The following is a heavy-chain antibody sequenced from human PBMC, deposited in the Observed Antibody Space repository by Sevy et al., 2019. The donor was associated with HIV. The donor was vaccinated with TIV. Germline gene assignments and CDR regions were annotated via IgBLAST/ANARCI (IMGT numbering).Heavy chain of an antibody. J-gene: IGHJ6*02. Sequence: ASVKVSCKASGFTFTSSAVQWVRQARGQRLEWIGWIVVGSGNTNYAQKFQERVTITRDMSTSTAYMELSSLRSEDTAVYYCTAEGLEYQLLLGFSFYYGMDVWGQGTTVTVSS. D-gene: IGHD2-2*01. CDR2: IVVGSGNT. V-gene: IGHV1-58*01. CDR3: TAEGLEYQLLLGFSFYYGMDV. CDR1: GFTFTSSA.